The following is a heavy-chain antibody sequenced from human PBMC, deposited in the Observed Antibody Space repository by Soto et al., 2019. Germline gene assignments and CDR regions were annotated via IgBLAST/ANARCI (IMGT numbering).Heavy chain of an antibody. CDR3: ARDQRYYGSGSYHSDS. CDR2: ISAYTGKA. Sequence: QVQLVQSGPEVKKPGASVKVSCKTSGYVYISYGISWVRQAPGHGLEWVGWISAYTGKADYAQKFQGRVTMTTETSTSTAFLELRSLRSDDTAVYYCARDQRYYGSGSYHSDSWGQATLVTVSS. V-gene: IGHV1-18*04. D-gene: IGHD3-10*01. J-gene: IGHJ4*02. CDR1: GYVYISYG.